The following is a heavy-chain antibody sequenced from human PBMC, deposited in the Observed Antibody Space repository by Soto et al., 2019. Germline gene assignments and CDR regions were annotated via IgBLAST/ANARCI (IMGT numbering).Heavy chain of an antibody. D-gene: IGHD3-22*01. CDR3: ARGPYHYYDSSGYYYGNFDY. J-gene: IGHJ4*02. Sequence: VASVKVSCKASGGTFSSYAISWVRQAPGQGLEWMGGIIPIFGTANYAQKFQGRVTITADKSTSTAYMELSSLRSEDTAVYYCARGPYHYYDSSGYYYGNFDYWGQGTLVTSPQ. CDR2: IIPIFGTA. V-gene: IGHV1-69*06. CDR1: GGTFSSYA.